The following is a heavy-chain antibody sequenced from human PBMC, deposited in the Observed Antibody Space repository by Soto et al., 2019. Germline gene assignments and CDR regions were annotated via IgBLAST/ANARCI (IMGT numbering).Heavy chain of an antibody. CDR2: ISPHNGNT. CDR3: VREAGDSDWYFDL. J-gene: IGHJ2*01. Sequence: GPEVKEPGASVKVSCKASGYTFTSRGIYWVRQAPGQGLEWMGWISPHNGNTHYSQSLQARVTLTTDTSTSTAYMDLRSLRSDDTAVYYCVREAGDSDWYFDLWGRGTPVTVSS. D-gene: IGHD3-10*01. V-gene: IGHV1-18*01. CDR1: GYTFTSRG.